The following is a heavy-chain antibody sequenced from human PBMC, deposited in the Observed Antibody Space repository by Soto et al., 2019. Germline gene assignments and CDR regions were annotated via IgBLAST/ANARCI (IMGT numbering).Heavy chain of an antibody. CDR3: ARDGASGSGWSPLDY. D-gene: IGHD6-19*01. Sequence: QVQLVESGGGVVQPGRSLRLSCAASGFTFSSYGMHWVRQAPGKGLEWVAVIWYDGSNKYYADSVKGRFTISRDNSKNTLYLEMNSLRAEDTAVYYCARDGASGSGWSPLDYWGQGTPVTVSS. CDR2: IWYDGSNK. J-gene: IGHJ4*02. CDR1: GFTFSSYG. V-gene: IGHV3-33*01.